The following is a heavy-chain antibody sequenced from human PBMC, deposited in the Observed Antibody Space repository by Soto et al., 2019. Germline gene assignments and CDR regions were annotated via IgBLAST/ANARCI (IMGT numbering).Heavy chain of an antibody. D-gene: IGHD6-13*01. CDR3: ARDKLVGFFYYGMDV. Sequence: LRLSCAASGFTFSSYAMHWVRQAPGKGLEWVAVISYDGSNKYYADSVKGRFTISRDNSKNTLYLQMNSLRAEDTAVYYCARDKLVGFFYYGMDVWGQGTTVTVSS. CDR2: ISYDGSNK. CDR1: GFTFSSYA. V-gene: IGHV3-30-3*01. J-gene: IGHJ6*02.